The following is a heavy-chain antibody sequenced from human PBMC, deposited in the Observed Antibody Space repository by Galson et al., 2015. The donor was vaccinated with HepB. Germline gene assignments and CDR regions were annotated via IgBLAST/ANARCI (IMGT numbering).Heavy chain of an antibody. CDR3: ARRSGYDNQSKYRNSFDY. D-gene: IGHD3-3*01. V-gene: IGHV6-1*01. Sequence: CAISGDSVSSNSAAWNWIRQSPSRGLEWLGRAYYRSKWYNDYAVSVKSRITINPDTSKNQFSLQLISMTPEDTAVYYCARRSGYDNQSKYRNSFDYWGQGTLVTVSS. CDR1: GDSVSSNSAA. CDR2: AYYRSKWYN. J-gene: IGHJ4*02.